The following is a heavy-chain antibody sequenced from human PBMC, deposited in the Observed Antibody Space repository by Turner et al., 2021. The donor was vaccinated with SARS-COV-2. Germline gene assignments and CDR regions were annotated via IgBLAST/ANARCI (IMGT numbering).Heavy chain of an antibody. CDR3: TTGPALSLR. CDR1: GGFTFNKAW. CDR2: IKSKADDGTT. V-gene: IGHV3-15*01. J-gene: IGHJ4*02. Sequence: EVQLVESGGGLVKPGGSLKLSCTASGGFTFNKAWMSWVRQSLGQGLEWVGRIKSKADDGTTHYAEPVKGRFTISRDDSNNTMYLQMNSLKTEETAVYYCTTGPALSLRWGQGTLVTVSS.